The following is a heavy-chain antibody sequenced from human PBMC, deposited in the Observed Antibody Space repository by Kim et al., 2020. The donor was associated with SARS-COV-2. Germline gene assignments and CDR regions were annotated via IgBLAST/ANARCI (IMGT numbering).Heavy chain of an antibody. CDR1: GFTFRNYR. CDR2: ISEDGRET. D-gene: IGHD6-19*01. J-gene: IGHJ4*02. V-gene: IGHV3-30-3*01. CDR3: AKIAVTGTGGPFDY. Sequence: GGSLRLSCAASGFTFRNYRIHWVRQAPGKGLEWVAAISEDGRETYYPDSVRGRFTISRDNSKNTLDLQMNDLRVEDTAMYHCAKIAVTGTGGPFDYWGQGTLVIVSS.